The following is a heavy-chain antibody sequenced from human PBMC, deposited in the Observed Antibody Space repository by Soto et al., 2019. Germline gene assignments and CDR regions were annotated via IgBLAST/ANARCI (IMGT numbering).Heavy chain of an antibody. Sequence: GGSLRLSCAASGFTFSSYGMHWVRQAPGKGLEWVAVISYDGSNKYYADSVKGRFTISRDNSKNTLYLQMNSLRAEDTAVYYCASPTRGYSGSDSFHYWCQGPLVTVSS. D-gene: IGHD5-12*01. CDR3: ASPTRGYSGSDSFHY. V-gene: IGHV3-30*03. CDR1: GFTFSSYG. J-gene: IGHJ4*02. CDR2: ISYDGSNK.